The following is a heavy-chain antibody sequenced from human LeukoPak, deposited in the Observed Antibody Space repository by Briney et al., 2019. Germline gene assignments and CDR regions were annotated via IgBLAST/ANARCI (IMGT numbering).Heavy chain of an antibody. J-gene: IGHJ2*01. CDR2: ISGRGSNT. D-gene: IGHD6-19*01. V-gene: IGHV3-23*01. Sequence: PGGSLRLSCAASGFTFSSYAMSWVRQAPGEGLEWVSAISGRGSNTYYADSVKGRLTISRDNSKNTLYLQMNSLRTEDTAVYYCAKGGDSSGWSNWYFALWGRGTLVTVSS. CDR3: AKGGDSSGWSNWYFAL. CDR1: GFTFSSYA.